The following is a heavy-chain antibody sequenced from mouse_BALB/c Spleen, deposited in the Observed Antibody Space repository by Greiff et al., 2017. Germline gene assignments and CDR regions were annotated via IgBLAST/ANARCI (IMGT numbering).Heavy chain of an antibody. Sequence: EVHLVESGGGLVKLGGSLKLSCAASGFTFSSYYMSWVRQTPEKRLELVAAINSNGGSTYYPDTVKGRFTISRDNAKNTLYLQMSSLKSEDTALYYCARVYYGNYKGAMDYWGQGTSVTVSS. CDR2: INSNGGST. V-gene: IGHV5-6-2*01. CDR3: ARVYYGNYKGAMDY. J-gene: IGHJ4*01. CDR1: GFTFSSYY. D-gene: IGHD2-1*01.